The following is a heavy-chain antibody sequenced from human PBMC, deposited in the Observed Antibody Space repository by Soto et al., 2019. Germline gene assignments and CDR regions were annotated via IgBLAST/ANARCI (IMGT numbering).Heavy chain of an antibody. CDR2: IYYSGST. CDR3: ARDPAP. Sequence: SETLSLTCTVSGGSISSYYWIWIRQPPGKGLEWIGYIYYSGSTNYNPSLKSRVTISVDTSKNQFSLKLTSVTAADTAVYYCARDPAPWGQGTLVTVSS. J-gene: IGHJ5*02. V-gene: IGHV4-59*12. CDR1: GGSISSYY.